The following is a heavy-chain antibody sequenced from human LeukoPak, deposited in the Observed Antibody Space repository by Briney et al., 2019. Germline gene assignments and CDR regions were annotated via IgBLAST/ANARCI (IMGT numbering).Heavy chain of an antibody. Sequence: GGSLRLSCAASGFTFSSYAMSWVRQAPGKGLEWVSGISGSGDNTYYADSVKGRFTISRDNSKNTLYVQVNSLGTEVTAAYYCAKGRYYDSSGSFYFDYWGQGTLVTVSS. CDR1: GFTFSSYA. D-gene: IGHD3-22*01. J-gene: IGHJ4*02. CDR3: AKGRYYDSSGSFYFDY. CDR2: ISGSGDNT. V-gene: IGHV3-23*01.